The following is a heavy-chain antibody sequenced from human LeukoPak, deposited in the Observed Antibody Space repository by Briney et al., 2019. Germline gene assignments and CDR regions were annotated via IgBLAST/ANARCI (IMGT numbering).Heavy chain of an antibody. CDR1: GGSFSGYY. V-gene: IGHV4-34*01. D-gene: IGHD3-10*01. J-gene: IGHJ4*02. Sequence: PSETLSLTCAVYGGSFSGYYWSWIRQPPGKGLEWTGEINHSGSTNYNPSLKSRVTISVDTSKNQFSLKLSSVTAADTAVYYCARYYGSGSDHGYWGQGTLVTVYS. CDR3: ARYYGSGSDHGY. CDR2: INHSGST.